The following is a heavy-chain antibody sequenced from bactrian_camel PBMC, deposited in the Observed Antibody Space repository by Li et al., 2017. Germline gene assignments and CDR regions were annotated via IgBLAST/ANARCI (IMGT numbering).Heavy chain of an antibody. J-gene: IGHJ4*01. Sequence: HVQLVESGGGSVQAGGSLRLSCAASGRTYSKWCMGWFRQISGKEREGVSTIWTGSGKTYYSDSVKGRFTISQDNAKSTIYLQMNSLKPEDTSMYYCAAEISCSSMPLFKRLDSVRYNYWGQGTQVTVS. CDR2: IWTGSGKT. CDR1: GRTYSKWC. D-gene: IGHD4*01. V-gene: IGHV3-3*01. CDR3: AAEISCSSMPLFKRLDSVRYNY.